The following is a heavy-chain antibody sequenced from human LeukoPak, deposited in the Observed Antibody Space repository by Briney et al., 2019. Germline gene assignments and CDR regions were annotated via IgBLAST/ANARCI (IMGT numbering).Heavy chain of an antibody. Sequence: ESRPTLVNPTQTLTLACIFSGVAFSTSGERVGWVRQPPGKSLESLAPVYWNDDKGYSSSLRSRLTITKDTSKNQVVLTMTDMDPVDTATYYCAHARMVRGAPQYFDYWGQGTLVTVSS. J-gene: IGHJ4*02. D-gene: IGHD3-10*01. CDR2: VYWNDDK. CDR1: GVAFSTSGER. CDR3: AHARMVRGAPQYFDY. V-gene: IGHV2-5*01.